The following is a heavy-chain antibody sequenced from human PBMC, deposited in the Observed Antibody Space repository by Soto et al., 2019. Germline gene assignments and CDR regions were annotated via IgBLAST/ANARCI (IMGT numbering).Heavy chain of an antibody. CDR3: AXGRYCLTGRCFPNWFDS. J-gene: IGHJ5*01. CDR2: IYKSATT. Sequence: PSGTLSLTCSVSGDSISSVDYFWAWIRQPPGQALEYIGYIYKSATTYYNPSFESRVAISLDTSKSQFSLNVTSVTAADTAVYFCAXGRYCLTGRCFPNWFDSWGQGTLVTVSS. V-gene: IGHV4-30-4*01. D-gene: IGHD2-15*01. CDR1: GDSISSVDYF.